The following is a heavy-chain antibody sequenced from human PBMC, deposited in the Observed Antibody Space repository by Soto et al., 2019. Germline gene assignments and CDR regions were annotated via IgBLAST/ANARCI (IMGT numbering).Heavy chain of an antibody. V-gene: IGHV3-48*02. CDR2: ISPSGSTI. CDR3: ARVRGPSGDTMYFDY. D-gene: IGHD2-21*01. J-gene: IGHJ4*02. CDR1: GFTFSIHG. Sequence: EVQLVESGGGLVQPGGSLRLSCAASGFTFSIHGMIWVRQAAGKGLEWVSYISPSGSTIYYANSVKGRFTISRDNDNNSLSLQMNSLSDGDTAVYHCARVRGPSGDTMYFDYWGQRTLVTVSS.